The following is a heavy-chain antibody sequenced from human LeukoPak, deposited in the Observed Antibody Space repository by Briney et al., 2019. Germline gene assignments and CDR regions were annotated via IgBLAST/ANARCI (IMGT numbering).Heavy chain of an antibody. Sequence: ASVKVSCKASGYTFTSYGISWVRQAPGQRLEWMGWINAGNGNTKYSQEFQGRVTITRDTFASTAYMDLSSLRSEDMAVYYCARSLGVGSTLDYWGQGTLVTVSS. J-gene: IGHJ4*02. V-gene: IGHV1-3*03. CDR3: ARSLGVGSTLDY. D-gene: IGHD1-26*01. CDR2: INAGNGNT. CDR1: GYTFTSYG.